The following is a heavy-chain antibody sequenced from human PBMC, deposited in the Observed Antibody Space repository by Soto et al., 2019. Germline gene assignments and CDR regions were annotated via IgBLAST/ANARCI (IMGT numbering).Heavy chain of an antibody. J-gene: IGHJ4*02. CDR2: IYFDGGNK. CDR1: GFIFCNAY. CDR3: ARERARIHPPFVH. Sequence: GGSMRVACAASGFIFCNAYMHWVRQAPGRGLDWVAGIYFDGGNKYYADSVKGRFTISRDNSKNTLYLQMSSLRAEVTAVYYCARERARIHPPFVHWGQGALVTVSS. V-gene: IGHV3-33*01.